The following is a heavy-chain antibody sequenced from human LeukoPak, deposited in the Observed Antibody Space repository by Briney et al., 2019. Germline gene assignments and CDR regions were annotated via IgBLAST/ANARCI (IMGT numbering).Heavy chain of an antibody. D-gene: IGHD2-15*01. CDR2: IKQDGSEK. V-gene: IGHV3-7*01. Sequence: GGSLRLSCAASGFTFSSYWLSWFRQAPGQGLAWVANIKQDGSEKYYVDSVKGRFTISRDNAKNSLYLQMNSLRAEDTAVYYCARDKVGGVVAASPFDPWGQGTLVTVSS. CDR1: GFTFSSYW. J-gene: IGHJ5*02. CDR3: ARDKVGGVVAASPFDP.